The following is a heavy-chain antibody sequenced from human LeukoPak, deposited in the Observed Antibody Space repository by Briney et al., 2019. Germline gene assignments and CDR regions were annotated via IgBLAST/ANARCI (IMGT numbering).Heavy chain of an antibody. J-gene: IGHJ4*02. CDR1: GGSISRDY. CDR3: AREVPFCSSGGSCYRRFDS. CDR2: IYYSGST. V-gene: IGHV4-59*01. D-gene: IGHD2-15*01. Sequence: SSETLSLTCTVPGGSISRDYWNWIRQPPGKGLEWIGYIYYSGSTNYNPSLKSRVTISIDTPKNQFSLQLRSVTVADTAVYYCAREVPFCSSGGSCYRRFDSWGQGTLVIASS.